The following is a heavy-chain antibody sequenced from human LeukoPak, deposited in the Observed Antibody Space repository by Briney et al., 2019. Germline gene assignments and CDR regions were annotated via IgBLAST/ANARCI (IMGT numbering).Heavy chain of an antibody. D-gene: IGHD3-22*01. CDR1: GGSITSYY. CDR2: IYYNGRT. V-gene: IGHV4-59*01. Sequence: SETLSLTCTVSGGSITSYYWSWIRQTPGKGLEWIGHIYYNGRTRYNPSLKSRVTITVDTSKNQFSLKLSSVTAADTAVYYCARGPGNYYDSSGYYWNWGQGTLVTVSS. J-gene: IGHJ4*02. CDR3: ARGPGNYYDSSGYYWN.